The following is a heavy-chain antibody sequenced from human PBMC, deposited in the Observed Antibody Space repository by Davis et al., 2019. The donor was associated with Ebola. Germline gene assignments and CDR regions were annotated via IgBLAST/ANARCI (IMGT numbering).Heavy chain of an antibody. V-gene: IGHV1-3*01. CDR2: INVGNGNT. CDR3: ARGYGLDIVVVPAATNFDY. CDR1: GYTFTSYA. J-gene: IGHJ4*02. D-gene: IGHD2-2*01. Sequence: ASVKVSCKASGYTFTSYAMHWVRQAPGQRLEWMGWINVGNGNTKYSQKFQGRVTITRDTSARTAYMELSSLRSEDTAVYYCARGYGLDIVVVPAATNFDYWGQGTLVTVSS.